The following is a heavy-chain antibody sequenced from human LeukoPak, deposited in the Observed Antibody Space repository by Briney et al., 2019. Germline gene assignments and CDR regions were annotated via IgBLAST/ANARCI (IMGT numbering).Heavy chain of an antibody. V-gene: IGHV3-7*01. D-gene: IGHD3-10*01. CDR1: GFTFSSYW. Sequence: GGSLRLSCAASGFTFSSYWMIWVRQAPGKGLEWVANIKQDGSEKNYVDSVKGRFTISRDNAKNSLYLQMNSLRGEDTAVYYCARGPKARQYYYGSGSSHFDYWGQGTLVTVSS. J-gene: IGHJ4*02. CDR3: ARGPKARQYYYGSGSSHFDY. CDR2: IKQDGSEK.